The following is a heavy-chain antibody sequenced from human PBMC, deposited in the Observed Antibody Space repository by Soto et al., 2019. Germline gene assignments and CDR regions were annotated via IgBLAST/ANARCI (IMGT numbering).Heavy chain of an antibody. Sequence: QVQLVESGGGVVQPGRSLRLSCAASGFTFSSYAMHWVRQAPGKGLEWVAVISYDGSNKYYADSVKGRFTISRDNSMNTLYLQMNSLRAEDTAVYYCARSAMAGLADWFDPWGQGTLVTVSS. CDR3: ARSAMAGLADWFDP. CDR1: GFTFSSYA. J-gene: IGHJ5*02. V-gene: IGHV3-30-3*01. CDR2: ISYDGSNK. D-gene: IGHD5-18*01.